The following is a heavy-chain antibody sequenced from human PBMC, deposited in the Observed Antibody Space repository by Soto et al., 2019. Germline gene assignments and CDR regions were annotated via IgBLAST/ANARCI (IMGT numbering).Heavy chain of an antibody. J-gene: IGHJ6*02. CDR2: IYYSGTT. Sequence: SETLSLTCTVSGGSISSGGYYWYWIRQHPGKGLEWIGYIYYSGTTYYNPSLKSRVTISVDTSKNQFSLKLSSVTAADTAVYYCAASCVACGGFNYSGMDVWGQGTTVTVS. V-gene: IGHV4-31*03. D-gene: IGHD2-21*01. CDR1: GGSISSGGYY. CDR3: AASCVACGGFNYSGMDV.